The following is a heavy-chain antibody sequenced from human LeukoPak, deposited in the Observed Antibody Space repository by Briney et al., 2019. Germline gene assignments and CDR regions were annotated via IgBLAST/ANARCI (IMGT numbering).Heavy chain of an antibody. D-gene: IGHD1-1*01. CDR3: TAVDDV. Sequence: GGSLRLSCEGSGFSFSTYWMPWVRQAPGKGLEWVSGMKPEGGATYYADAVKGRFTISRDNAKSTVYLQMSSLRAEDTAVYYCTAVDDVWGQGTLVTVSS. V-gene: IGHV3-74*01. CDR1: GFSFSTYW. CDR2: MKPEGGAT. J-gene: IGHJ4*02.